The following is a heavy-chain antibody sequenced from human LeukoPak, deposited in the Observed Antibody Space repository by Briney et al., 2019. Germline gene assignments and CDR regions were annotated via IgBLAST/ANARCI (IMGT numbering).Heavy chain of an antibody. D-gene: IGHD1-26*01. CDR2: IRKDGSDK. CDR1: GFNFNHAW. V-gene: IGHV3-30*02. J-gene: IGHJ4*02. CDR3: AKDFQWGLDY. Sequence: GGSLRLSCVASGFNFNHAWMAWGRQVPGKGLEWVAYIRKDGSDKYYADSVKGRFTISRDSPKNMLYLQMNSLRVEETAVYYCAKDFQWGLDYWGQGTPVTVSS.